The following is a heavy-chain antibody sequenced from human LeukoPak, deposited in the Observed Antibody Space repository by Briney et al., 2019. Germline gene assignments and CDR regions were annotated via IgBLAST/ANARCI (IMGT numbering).Heavy chain of an antibody. J-gene: IGHJ4*02. Sequence: PGGSLRLSCAASGFTFDDYGMSWVRQAPGKGLEWVSGINWNGGSTGYADSVKGRFTISRDNAKNPLYLQMNSLRAEDTALYCCARSESSGSPDWGQGTLVTVSS. V-gene: IGHV3-20*04. CDR2: INWNGGST. CDR3: ARSESSGSPD. CDR1: GFTFDDYG. D-gene: IGHD1-26*01.